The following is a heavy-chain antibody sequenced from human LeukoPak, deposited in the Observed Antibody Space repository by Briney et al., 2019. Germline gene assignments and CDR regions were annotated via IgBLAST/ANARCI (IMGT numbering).Heavy chain of an antibody. D-gene: IGHD2-15*01. CDR1: GFTFSSYT. CDR3: ARDLCSGGSCYFGYGMDV. V-gene: IGHV3-21*01. CDR2: ISSSSSTI. Sequence: GGSLRLSCAASGFTFSSYTMNWVRQAPGKGLEWVSSISSSSSTIYYADSVKGRFTISRDNAKSSLYLQMNSLRAEDTAVYYCARDLCSGGSCYFGYGMDVWGQGTTVTVSS. J-gene: IGHJ6*02.